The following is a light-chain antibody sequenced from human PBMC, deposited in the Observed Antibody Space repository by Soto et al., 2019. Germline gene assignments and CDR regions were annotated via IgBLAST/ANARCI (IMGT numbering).Light chain of an antibody. CDR1: QSISSSY. V-gene: IGKV3-20*01. CDR2: GAS. CDR3: HQYCNSPYT. Sequence: EIVLTQSPGTLSLSPGERATLSCRASQSISSSYLAWYQQKPGQAPRLLIYGASSRATGIPDRFSGSGSGTDFTLTISRLEPEDFAVYYCHQYCNSPYTFGQGTKLEIK. J-gene: IGKJ2*01.